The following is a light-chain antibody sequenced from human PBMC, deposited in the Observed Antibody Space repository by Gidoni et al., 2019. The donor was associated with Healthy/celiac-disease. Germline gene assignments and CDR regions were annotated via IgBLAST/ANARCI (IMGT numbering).Light chain of an antibody. CDR2: GAS. J-gene: IGKJ4*01. CDR3: QQYNNWPPLT. CDR1: QSVSSN. V-gene: IGKV3-15*01. Sequence: EIVMTPSPATLSVSPGERATLSCRASQSVSSNLAWYQQKPGQAPRLLIYGASTRATGIPARFSGSGSGTEFTLTISSLQSEDCAVHYCQQYNNWPPLTFXGXTKVEIK.